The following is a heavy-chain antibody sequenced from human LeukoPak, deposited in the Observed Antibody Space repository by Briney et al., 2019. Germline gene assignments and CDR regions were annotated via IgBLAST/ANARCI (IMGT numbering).Heavy chain of an antibody. J-gene: IGHJ4*02. CDR3: ARVPFGGVIVIPSGDY. CDR2: ISYDGSNK. V-gene: IGHV3-30*04. Sequence: GGSLRLSCAASGFTFSSYAMHWVRQAPGRGLEWVAVISYDGSNKYYADSVKGRFTISRDNAKNSLYLQMNSLRAEDTAVYYCARVPFGGVIVIPSGDYWGQGTLVTVSS. CDR1: GFTFSSYA. D-gene: IGHD3-16*02.